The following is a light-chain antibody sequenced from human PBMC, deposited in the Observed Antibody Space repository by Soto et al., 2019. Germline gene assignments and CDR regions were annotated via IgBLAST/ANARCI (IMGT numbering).Light chain of an antibody. CDR3: SSHEGANKLV. CDR2: EVT. Sequence: QSVLTQPPSASGSPGQSVTISCTGTSSDVGGYNSVSWYQQHPGKAPKLMIYEVTKRPSGVPDRFSGSKSGNTASLTVSGLQDEDEADYYCSSHEGANKLVFGGGTKVTV. CDR1: SSDVGGYNS. V-gene: IGLV2-8*01. J-gene: IGLJ2*01.